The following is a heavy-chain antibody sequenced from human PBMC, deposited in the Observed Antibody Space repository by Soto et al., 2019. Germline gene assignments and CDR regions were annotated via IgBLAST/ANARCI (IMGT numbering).Heavy chain of an antibody. J-gene: IGHJ6*02. CDR3: ARVSEVITIFSYYGMDV. CDR1: GGSFSGYY. V-gene: IGHV4-34*01. CDR2: INHSGST. D-gene: IGHD3-3*01. Sequence: PSETLSLTCAVYGGSFSGYYWSWIRQPPGKGLEWIGEINHSGSTNYNPSLKSRVTISVDTSKNQFSLKLSSVTAADTAVYYCARVSEVITIFSYYGMDVWGQGTTVTVSS.